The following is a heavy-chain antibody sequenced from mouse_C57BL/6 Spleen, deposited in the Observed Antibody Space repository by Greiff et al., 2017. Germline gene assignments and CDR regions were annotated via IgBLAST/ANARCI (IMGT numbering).Heavy chain of an antibody. CDR3: ARRNYDYDAMDY. J-gene: IGHJ4*01. Sequence: EVQLQQSGPELVKPGASVKISCKASGYTFTDYYMNWVKQSHGKSLEWIGDINPNNGGTSYNQKFKGKATLTVDKSSSTAYMELRSLTSEDSAVYYCARRNYDYDAMDYWGQGTSVTVSS. D-gene: IGHD1-1*02. CDR1: GYTFTDYY. CDR2: INPNNGGT. V-gene: IGHV1-26*01.